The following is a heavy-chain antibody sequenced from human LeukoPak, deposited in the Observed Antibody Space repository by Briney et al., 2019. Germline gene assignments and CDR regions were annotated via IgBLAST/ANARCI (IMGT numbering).Heavy chain of an antibody. V-gene: IGHV4-59*01. CDR2: VFSGGAT. D-gene: IGHD3-9*01. J-gene: IGHJ4*02. Sequence: SETLSLTCSVSGDSIYWSWVRQSPGKGLQWIGTVFSGGATSYSLSLASRVTMSLDKSKSHFSLKLSSVTAADTAIYYCAIVTSHPRYFDRWGQGTLVTVSS. CDR3: AIVTSHPRYFDR. CDR1: GDSIY.